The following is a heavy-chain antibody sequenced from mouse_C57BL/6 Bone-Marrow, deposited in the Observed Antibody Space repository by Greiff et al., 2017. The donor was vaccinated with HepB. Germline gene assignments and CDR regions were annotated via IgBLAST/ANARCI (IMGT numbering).Heavy chain of an antibody. Sequence: DVKLQESGTVLARPGASVKMSCKTSGYTFTSYWMHWVKQRPGQGLEWIGAIYPGNSDTSYNQKFKGKAKLTAVTSASTAYMELSSLTNEDSAVYYCTGDYYGSSPHYFDYWGQGTTLTVSS. CDR2: IYPGNSDT. CDR3: TGDYYGSSPHYFDY. V-gene: IGHV1-5*01. CDR1: GYTFTSYW. D-gene: IGHD1-1*01. J-gene: IGHJ2*01.